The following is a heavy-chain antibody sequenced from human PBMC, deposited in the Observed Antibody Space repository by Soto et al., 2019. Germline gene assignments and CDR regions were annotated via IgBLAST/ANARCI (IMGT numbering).Heavy chain of an antibody. CDR3: ARDQGVAAAGITWFDP. CDR1: GGSMDSHY. V-gene: IGHV4-4*07. Sequence: SETLSLTCSVSGGSMDSHYWSWIRQPAGKGLEWIGHIYSGGSTNYNPSLKSRVTMSVDTSKNQFSLRLISVTAADTAVYYCARDQGVAAAGITWFDPWGQGSLVTSPQ. CDR2: IYSGGST. D-gene: IGHD6-13*01. J-gene: IGHJ5*02.